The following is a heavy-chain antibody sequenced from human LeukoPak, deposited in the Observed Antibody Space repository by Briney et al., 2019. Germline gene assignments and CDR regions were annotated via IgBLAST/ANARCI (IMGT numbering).Heavy chain of an antibody. Sequence: GGSLRLSCAASGFTFSSYEMSWVRQAPGKGLEWVSVIYSGGSTYYADSVKGRFTISRDNSKNTLYLQMNSLRAEDTAVYYCARVSSGYDFHYYYYMDVWGKGTTVTISS. CDR2: IYSGGST. CDR1: GFTFSSYE. CDR3: ARVSSGYDFHYYYYMDV. D-gene: IGHD5-12*01. J-gene: IGHJ6*03. V-gene: IGHV3-53*01.